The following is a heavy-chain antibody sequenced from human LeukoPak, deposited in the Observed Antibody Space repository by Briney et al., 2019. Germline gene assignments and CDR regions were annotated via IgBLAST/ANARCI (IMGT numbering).Heavy chain of an antibody. V-gene: IGHV3-21*01. CDR1: GFTFSTYI. Sequence: KTGGSLRLSCAASGFTFSTYIMNWVRQAPGKGLEWVSSISSSSTYTYYADSVKGRFTISRDNAKNSLYLQMNSLRAEDTAVYYCARGVGANGPSPFDYWGRGTLVTVSS. D-gene: IGHD1-26*01. CDR2: ISSSSTYT. CDR3: ARGVGANGPSPFDY. J-gene: IGHJ4*02.